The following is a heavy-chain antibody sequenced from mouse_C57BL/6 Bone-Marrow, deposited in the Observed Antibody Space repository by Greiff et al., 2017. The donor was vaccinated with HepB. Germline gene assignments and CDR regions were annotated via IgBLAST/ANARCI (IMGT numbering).Heavy chain of an antibody. CDR2: IYPRSGNT. V-gene: IGHV1-81*01. Sequence: VQLQQSGAELARPGASVKLSCKASGYTFTSYGISWVKQRTGQGLEWIGEIYPRSGNTYYNEKFKGKATLTADKSSSTAYMELRSLTSGDSAVYFCARSGLRRDFDYWGQGTTLTVSS. CDR1: GYTFTSYG. J-gene: IGHJ2*01. CDR3: ARSGLRRDFDY. D-gene: IGHD2-4*01.